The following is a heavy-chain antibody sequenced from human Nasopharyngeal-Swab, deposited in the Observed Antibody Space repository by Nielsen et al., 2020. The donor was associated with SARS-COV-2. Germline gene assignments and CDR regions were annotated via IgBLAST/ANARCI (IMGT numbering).Heavy chain of an antibody. CDR2: IYPGDSDT. D-gene: IGHD4-17*01. J-gene: IGHJ4*02. V-gene: IGHV5-51*01. Sequence: WIRQPPGKGLEWMGIIYPGDSDTRYSPSFRGQVTISADKSSSTAYLQWSSLETSDTAMYYCARSPYGDPFFDYWGQGTLVTVSS. CDR3: ARSPYGDPFFDY.